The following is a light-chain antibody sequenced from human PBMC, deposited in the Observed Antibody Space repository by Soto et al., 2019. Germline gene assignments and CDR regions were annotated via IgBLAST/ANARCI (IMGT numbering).Light chain of an antibody. Sequence: IQRTQSPSSLSASVGGRVAMTCRASQGSRNDLAWYQQQPGEAPKLLIYGASNLQSGVPSRFSGSGSDTDFTLTISSLQPEDCAIYYCLQDYSYPRTFGLGNRVEIK. V-gene: IGKV1-6*01. J-gene: IGKJ1*01. CDR1: QGSRND. CDR2: GAS. CDR3: LQDYSYPRT.